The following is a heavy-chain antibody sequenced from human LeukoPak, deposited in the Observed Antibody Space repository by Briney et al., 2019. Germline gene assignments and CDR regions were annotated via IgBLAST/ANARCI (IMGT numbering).Heavy chain of an antibody. D-gene: IGHD6-13*01. J-gene: IGHJ5*02. CDR3: ARGGSYSSSWYFVYWFDP. Sequence: PGGSLRLSCAASGFTFDDYTMHWVRQAPGKGLEWVSLISWDGGSTYYADSVKGRFTISRDNSKNSLYLQMNSLRAEDTAVYYCARGGSYSSSWYFVYWFDPWGQGTLVTASS. V-gene: IGHV3-43*01. CDR1: GFTFDDYT. CDR2: ISWDGGST.